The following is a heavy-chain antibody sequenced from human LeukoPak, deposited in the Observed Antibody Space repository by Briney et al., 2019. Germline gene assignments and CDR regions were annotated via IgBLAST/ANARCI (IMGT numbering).Heavy chain of an antibody. CDR1: GFTFSSYN. CDR3: ARPRNWGSREGFDY. Sequence: GGSLRLSCAASGFTFSSYNMNWVRQAPGKGLEWVSYISSLSRTIYYADSVKGRSTISRDNAKSSLYLQMNSLRAEDTAVYYCARPRNWGSREGFDYWGQGTLVTVSS. CDR2: ISSLSRTI. J-gene: IGHJ4*02. D-gene: IGHD7-27*01. V-gene: IGHV3-48*01.